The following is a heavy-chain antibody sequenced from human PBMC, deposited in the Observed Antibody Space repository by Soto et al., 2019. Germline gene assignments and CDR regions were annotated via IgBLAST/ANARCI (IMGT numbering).Heavy chain of an antibody. J-gene: IGHJ5*02. CDR2: INHSGST. Sequence: SETLSLTCAVYGGSFSGYYWSWIRQPPGKGLEWIGEINHSGSTNYNPSLKSRVTISVDTSKNQFSLKLSSVTAADTAVYYCARDDHDILTGYYRVFDPWGQGTLVNVSS. D-gene: IGHD3-9*01. V-gene: IGHV4-34*01. CDR1: GGSFSGYY. CDR3: ARDDHDILTGYYRVFDP.